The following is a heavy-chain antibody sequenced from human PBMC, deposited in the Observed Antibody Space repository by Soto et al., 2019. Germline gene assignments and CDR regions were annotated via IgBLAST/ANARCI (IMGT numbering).Heavy chain of an antibody. Sequence: GGSLRLSCAASGFTFDDYAMHWVRQAPGKGLEWVSGISWNSGSIGYADSVKGRFTISRDNAKNSLYLQMNSLRAEDTALYYCAKGGYCTNGVCYTPFDYWGQGTLVTVS. D-gene: IGHD2-8*01. CDR1: GFTFDDYA. CDR2: ISWNSGSI. V-gene: IGHV3-9*01. J-gene: IGHJ4*02. CDR3: AKGGYCTNGVCYTPFDY.